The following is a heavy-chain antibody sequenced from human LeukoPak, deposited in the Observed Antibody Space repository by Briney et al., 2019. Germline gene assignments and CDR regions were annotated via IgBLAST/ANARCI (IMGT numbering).Heavy chain of an antibody. CDR2: IWYDGSNK. D-gene: IGHD3-16*01. CDR1: GFTSSSYG. V-gene: IGHV3-33*06. Sequence: PGGSLRLSCAASGFTSSSYGMHWVRQAPGKGLEWVAVIWYDGSNKYYADSVKGRFTISRDNSKNTLYLQMNSLRAEDTAVYYCAKDRDNYVSGNYMDVWGKGTTVTVSS. CDR3: AKDRDNYVSGNYMDV. J-gene: IGHJ6*03.